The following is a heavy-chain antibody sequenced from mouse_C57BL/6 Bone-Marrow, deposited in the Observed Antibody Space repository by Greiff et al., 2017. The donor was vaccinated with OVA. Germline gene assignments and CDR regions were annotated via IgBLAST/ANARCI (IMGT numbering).Heavy chain of an antibody. J-gene: IGHJ3*01. Sequence: QVQLQQPGAELVKPGASVKLSCKASGYTFTSYWMQWVKQRPGQGLEWIGEIDPSDSYPNYNQKFKGKATLTVDTSSSTAYMQLSSLTSEDSAVYYCARGGYDTYWGQGTLVTVSA. V-gene: IGHV1-50*01. CDR3: ARGGYDTY. CDR1: GYTFTSYW. D-gene: IGHD2-2*01. CDR2: IDPSDSYP.